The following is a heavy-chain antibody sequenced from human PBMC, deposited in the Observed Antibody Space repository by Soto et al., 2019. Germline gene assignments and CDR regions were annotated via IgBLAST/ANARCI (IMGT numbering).Heavy chain of an antibody. J-gene: IGHJ6*02. Sequence: ASVKVSCKASGGTFSSYAISWVRQAPGQGLEWMGGIIPIFGTANYAQKFQGRVTITADESTSTAYMELSSLRSEDTAVYYCAREGGFGEAYYYYGMDVWGQGTTVTVSS. D-gene: IGHD3-10*01. CDR2: IIPIFGTA. CDR1: GGTFSSYA. CDR3: AREGGFGEAYYYYGMDV. V-gene: IGHV1-69*13.